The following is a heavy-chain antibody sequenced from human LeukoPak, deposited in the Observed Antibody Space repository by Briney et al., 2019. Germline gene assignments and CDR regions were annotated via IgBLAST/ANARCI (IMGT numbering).Heavy chain of an antibody. D-gene: IGHD3-16*01. CDR2: ISSSGSNI. CDR3: ARDLEVAGVYFDN. CDR1: GFTFSSYE. V-gene: IGHV3-48*03. Sequence: GGSLRLSCAASGFTFSSYEMNWVRQAPGKGLEGISYISSSGSNIYYADSVKGRFTISRDNAKNSLYLQMNSLRAEDTAVYYCARDLEVAGVYFDNWGQGTLVTVSS. J-gene: IGHJ4*02.